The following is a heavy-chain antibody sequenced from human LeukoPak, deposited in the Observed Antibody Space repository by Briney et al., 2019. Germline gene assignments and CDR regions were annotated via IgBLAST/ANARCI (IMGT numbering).Heavy chain of an antibody. J-gene: IGHJ4*02. Sequence: SQTLSLTCTVSGGSISSGDYYWSWIRQPPGKGLEWIGYIYYSGSTYYNPSLKSRVTISVDASKNQFSLKLSSVTAADTAVYYCARSSINVLMVFLDYWGQGTLVTVSS. CDR3: ARSSINVLMVFLDY. V-gene: IGHV4-30-4*08. D-gene: IGHD2-8*01. CDR1: GGSISSGDYY. CDR2: IYYSGST.